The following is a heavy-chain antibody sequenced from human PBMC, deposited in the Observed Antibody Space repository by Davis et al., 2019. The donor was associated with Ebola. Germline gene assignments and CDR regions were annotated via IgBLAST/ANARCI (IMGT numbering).Heavy chain of an antibody. D-gene: IGHD4-17*01. CDR3: ASTVTTLYFDY. CDR1: GYTFTSYY. J-gene: IGHJ4*02. CDR2: INPSGGST. V-gene: IGHV1-46*01. Sequence: ASVKVSCKASGYTFTSYYMHWVRQAPGQGLEWMGIINPSGGSTSYAQKFQGRVTITADESTSTAYMELSSLRSEDTAVYYCASTVTTLYFDYWGQGTLVTVSS.